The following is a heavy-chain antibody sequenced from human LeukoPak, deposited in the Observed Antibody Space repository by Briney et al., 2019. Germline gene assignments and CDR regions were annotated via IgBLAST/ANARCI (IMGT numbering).Heavy chain of an antibody. CDR1: EMSFSAYY. V-gene: IGHV4-34*01. CDR2: INYGGST. J-gene: IGHJ3*01. Sequence: PSETLSLTCAVSEMSFSAYYWNWIRQSPGKGLEWIGAINYGGSTKYTPSLEGRGTILIDTSKNQFSLKLTSVTAADTAVYYCARGFPPGSGSRGSHAFDVWGQGTMVTVSS. CDR3: ARGFPPGSGSRGSHAFDV. D-gene: IGHD6-19*01.